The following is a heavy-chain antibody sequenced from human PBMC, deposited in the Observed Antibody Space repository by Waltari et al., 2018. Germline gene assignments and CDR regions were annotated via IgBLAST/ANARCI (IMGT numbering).Heavy chain of an antibody. J-gene: IGHJ4*02. D-gene: IGHD6-13*01. Sequence: EVQLVESGGGLVQPGGSLRLHCAASGFTFSNNWMTWVRQAPGKGLEWVANINQDGSEKYSVESVKGRFTISRDNAKNSLYLQLNSLRADDTAVYYCTRGGDDSSWYWRNWGQGTLVTVSS. CDR1: GFTFSNNW. CDR3: TRGGDDSSWYWRN. V-gene: IGHV3-7*01. CDR2: INQDGSEK.